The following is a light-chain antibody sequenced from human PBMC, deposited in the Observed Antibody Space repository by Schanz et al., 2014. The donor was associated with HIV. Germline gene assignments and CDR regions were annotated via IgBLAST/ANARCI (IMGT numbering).Light chain of an antibody. CDR3: SSYTRSSTRV. Sequence: QSALTQPASVSGSPGQSITISCTGTSSDVGTYDYVSWYQQHPGKAPKLMIYEVTRRPSGLSNRFSGSKSGNTASLTISGLRAEDEADYYCSSYTRSSTRVFGGGTKVTVL. V-gene: IGLV2-14*01. CDR1: SSDVGTYDY. J-gene: IGLJ2*01. CDR2: EVT.